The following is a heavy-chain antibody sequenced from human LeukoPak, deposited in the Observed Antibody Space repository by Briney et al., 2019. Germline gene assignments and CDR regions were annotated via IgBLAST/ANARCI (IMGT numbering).Heavy chain of an antibody. J-gene: IGHJ5*02. V-gene: IGHV1-18*04. Sequence: ASVKVSCKASGYTFTSYYMHWVRQAPGQGLEWMGWISAYNGNTNYAQKLQGRVTMTTDTSTSTAYMELRSLRSDDTAVYYCARDYGQLVVWDWFDPWGQGTLVTVSS. CDR1: GYTFTSYY. CDR3: ARDYGQLVVWDWFDP. D-gene: IGHD6-6*01. CDR2: ISAYNGNT.